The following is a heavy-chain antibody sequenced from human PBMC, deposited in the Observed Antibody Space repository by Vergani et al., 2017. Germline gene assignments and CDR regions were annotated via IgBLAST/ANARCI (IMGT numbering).Heavy chain of an antibody. CDR3: AKHPRGYCSSTSCRDYMDV. V-gene: IGHV3-23*01. CDR2: ISGSGGST. CDR1: GFTFSSYA. D-gene: IGHD2-2*01. Sequence: EVQLLESGGGLVQPGGSLRLSCAASGFTFSSYAMSWVRQAPGKGLEWASAISGSGGSTYYADSVKGRFTISRDNSKNTLYLQMNSLRAEDTAVYYCAKHPRGYCSSTSCRDYMDVWGKGTTVTVSS. J-gene: IGHJ6*03.